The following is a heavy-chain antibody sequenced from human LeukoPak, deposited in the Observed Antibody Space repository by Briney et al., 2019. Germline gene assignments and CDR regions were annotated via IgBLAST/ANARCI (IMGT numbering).Heavy chain of an antibody. V-gene: IGHV1-3*01. D-gene: IGHD5-24*01. CDR2: VSAANNP. J-gene: IGHJ4*02. CDR3: AMSVEMPPIPSFDY. CDR1: GYIFTPHH. Sequence: ASVKVSCKTSGYIFTPHHIHWMRQAPGQGLELLGWVSAANNPQYSQKFQGRVVITRDASATTSYLELNSLRSEDTAVYYCAMSVEMPPIPSFDYWGQGTLVTVSS.